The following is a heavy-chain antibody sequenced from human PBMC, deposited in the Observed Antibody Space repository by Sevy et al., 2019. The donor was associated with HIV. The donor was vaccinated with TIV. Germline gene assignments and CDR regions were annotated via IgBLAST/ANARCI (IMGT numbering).Heavy chain of an antibody. D-gene: IGHD3-22*01. CDR3: AKDRKRALSMIPVLNDGFDY. V-gene: IGHV3-30*18. J-gene: IGHJ4*02. CDR2: ISYDGSNK. CDR1: GFPVSAFG. Sequence: GGSLRLSCAASGFPVSAFGMYWVRQAPGKGLEWVTLISYDGSNKNYAASVKGRFIISRNNSKNTLYLQMNNLRTEDTAVYYCAKDRKRALSMIPVLNDGFDYWGQGTVVTVSS.